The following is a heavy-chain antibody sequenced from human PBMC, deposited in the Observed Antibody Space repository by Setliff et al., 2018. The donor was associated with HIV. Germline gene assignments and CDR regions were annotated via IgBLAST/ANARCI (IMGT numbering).Heavy chain of an antibody. CDR3: ASARIPTGGVSTSLDY. Sequence: GGSLRLSCVASGFMFSDFGMHWVRQAPGKGLEWLAFAAFDGRNQIHAESVEGRVTISRDNAKNTLFLHLNTLRPEDTAMYFCASARIPTGGVSTSLDYWGQGALVTVSS. V-gene: IGHV3-30*02. CDR1: GFMFSDFG. J-gene: IGHJ4*02. D-gene: IGHD3-3*01. CDR2: AAFDGRNQ.